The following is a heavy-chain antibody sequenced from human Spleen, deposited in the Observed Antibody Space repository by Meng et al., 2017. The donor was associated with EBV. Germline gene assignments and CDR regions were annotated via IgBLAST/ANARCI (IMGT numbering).Heavy chain of an antibody. J-gene: IGHJ4*02. Sequence: HLWRPGGALVPPGWSRRLSCVASGFRFSRYWMHWVRQAPGKGLVWVSRTNEDGRTTDYADSVKGRFTISRDNTKNILYLQMDSLRAEDTALYFCSRDLAGSDDDWGQGTLVTVSS. CDR1: GFRFSRYW. CDR2: TNEDGRTT. D-gene: IGHD6-25*01. V-gene: IGHV3-74*01. CDR3: SRDLAGSDDD.